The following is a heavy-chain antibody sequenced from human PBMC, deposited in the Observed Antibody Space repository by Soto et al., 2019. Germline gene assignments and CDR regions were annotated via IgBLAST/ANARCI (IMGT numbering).Heavy chain of an antibody. CDR1: GFSFSNYW. CDR3: ARLRGISPLDY. CDR2: ISSDGSIT. V-gene: IGHV3-74*01. J-gene: IGHJ4*02. Sequence: GGSLRLSCSASGFSFSNYWMHWVRQTPGKGLLWVSRISSDGSITSYADFVKGRFTISRDNAKHMLYLRMNSLTAEDTAIYYCARLRGISPLDYWGQGILVTVSS.